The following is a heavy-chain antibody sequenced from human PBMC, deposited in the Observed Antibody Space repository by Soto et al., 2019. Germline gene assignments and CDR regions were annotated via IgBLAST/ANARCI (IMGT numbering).Heavy chain of an antibody. Sequence: VQLVQSGAEVKKLGASVKVSCKASGYTFTNYGISWVRQAPGQGLEWMGWISTYNGHTTSAQQLQGRLTMTTDTSTSTVSMELRSLRSDDAAVYFCARDWGQQWLAYGLDVWGQGTTVTVSS. CDR2: ISTYNGHT. V-gene: IGHV1-18*01. J-gene: IGHJ6*02. CDR1: GYTFTNYG. D-gene: IGHD6-19*01. CDR3: ARDWGQQWLAYGLDV.